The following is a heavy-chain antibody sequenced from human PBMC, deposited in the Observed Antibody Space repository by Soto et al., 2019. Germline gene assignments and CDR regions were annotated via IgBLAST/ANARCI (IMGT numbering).Heavy chain of an antibody. Sequence: GGSLRLSCAASGFTFSSYSMNWVRQAPGKGLEWVSYISSSSSSIYYADSVKGRFTISRDNAKNSLYLQMNSLRAEDTAVYYCARDYDFWSGYYELYAFDIWGQGTTVTVSS. CDR2: ISSSSSSI. CDR3: ARDYDFWSGYYELYAFDI. J-gene: IGHJ3*02. V-gene: IGHV3-48*01. D-gene: IGHD3-3*01. CDR1: GFTFSSYS.